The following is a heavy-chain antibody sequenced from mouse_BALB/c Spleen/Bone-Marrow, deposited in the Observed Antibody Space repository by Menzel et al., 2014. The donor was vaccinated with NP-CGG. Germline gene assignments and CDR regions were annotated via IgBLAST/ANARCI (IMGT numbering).Heavy chain of an antibody. D-gene: IGHD1-2*01. CDR2: ILPGSGST. V-gene: IGHV1-9*01. Sequence: QVQLKQSGAELMKPGASVKISRKATGYTFSSYWIEWVKQRPGHGLEWIGEILPGSGSTNYNEKFKGKATFTADTSSNTAYMQLSSLTSEDSAVYYCARRVTTANYWGQGTTLTVSS. CDR1: GYTFSSYW. CDR3: ARRVTTANY. J-gene: IGHJ2*01.